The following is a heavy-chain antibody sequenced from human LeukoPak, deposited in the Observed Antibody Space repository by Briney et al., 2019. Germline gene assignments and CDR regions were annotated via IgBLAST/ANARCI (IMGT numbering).Heavy chain of an antibody. D-gene: IGHD5-18*01. V-gene: IGHV3-7*01. CDR1: GFTFSSYW. J-gene: IGHJ4*02. Sequence: GGSLRLSCAASGFTFSSYWMSWVRQAPGKGLEWVANIKQDGSEKYYVDSVKGRFTISRDNAKNSLYLQMNSLRAEDMAVYYCARLSGYSYGSFDYWGQGTLVTVSS. CDR2: IKQDGSEK. CDR3: ARLSGYSYGSFDY.